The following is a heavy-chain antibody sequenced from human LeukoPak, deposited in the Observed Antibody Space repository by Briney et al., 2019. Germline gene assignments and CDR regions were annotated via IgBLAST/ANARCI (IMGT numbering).Heavy chain of an antibody. CDR2: ISGSGGST. V-gene: IGHV3-23*01. Sequence: TGGSLRLSCAASGFTFSDYAMSWVRQAPGKGLEWVSAISGSGGSTYYADSVKGRFTVSRDSSKNTLYLQMNSLRAEDTAVYHCANYLRAAANDYWGQGTLVTVSS. D-gene: IGHD6-13*01. CDR1: GFTFSDYA. CDR3: ANYLRAAANDY. J-gene: IGHJ4*02.